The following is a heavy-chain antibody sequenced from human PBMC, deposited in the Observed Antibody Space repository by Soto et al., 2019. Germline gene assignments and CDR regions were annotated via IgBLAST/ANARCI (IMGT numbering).Heavy chain of an antibody. CDR2: IIPIFGTA. D-gene: IGHD6-6*01. V-gene: IGHV1-69*13. CDR1: GGTFSSYA. CDR3: ARVGPRYYYGMDV. Sequence: SVKVSCKASGGTFSSYAISWVRQAPGQGLEWMGGIIPIFGTANYAQKFQGRVTITADESTSTAYMELSSLRSEDTAVYYCARVGPRYYYGMDVWGLGTTVTVSS. J-gene: IGHJ6*02.